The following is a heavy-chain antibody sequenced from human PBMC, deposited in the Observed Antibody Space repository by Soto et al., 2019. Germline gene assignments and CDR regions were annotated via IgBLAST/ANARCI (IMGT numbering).Heavy chain of an antibody. CDR3: AKQYYYDSSGYYAPQRHDAFDI. CDR1: GFTFSSYA. Sequence: LRLSCAASGFTFSSYAMSWVRQAPGKGLEWVSAISGSGGSTYYADSVKGRFTISRDNSKNTLYLQMNSLRAEDTAVYYCAKQYYYDSSGYYAPQRHDAFDIWGQGTMVTVSS. D-gene: IGHD3-22*01. V-gene: IGHV3-23*01. CDR2: ISGSGGST. J-gene: IGHJ3*02.